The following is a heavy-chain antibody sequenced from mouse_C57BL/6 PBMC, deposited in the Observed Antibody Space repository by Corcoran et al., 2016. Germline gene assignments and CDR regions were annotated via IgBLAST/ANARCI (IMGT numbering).Heavy chain of an antibody. J-gene: IGHJ4*01. CDR3: ARDYGSSYAMDY. Sequence: EVQLQQSGPELVKPGASVKISCKASGYTFTDYYMNWVKQSHGKSLEWIGQMYPGDGDTNYNGKFKGKATLTADKSSSTAYMQLSSLTSEDSAVYFCARDYGSSYAMDYWGQGTSVTVSS. D-gene: IGHD1-1*01. CDR1: GYTFTDYY. V-gene: IGHV1-26*01. CDR2: MYPGDGDT.